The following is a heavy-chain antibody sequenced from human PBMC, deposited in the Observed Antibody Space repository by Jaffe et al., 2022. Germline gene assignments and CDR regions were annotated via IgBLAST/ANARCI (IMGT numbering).Heavy chain of an antibody. J-gene: IGHJ4*02. Sequence: QITLKESGPTLVKPTQTLTLTCTFSGFSLSTSGVGVGWIRQPPGKALEWLALIYWNDDKRYSPSLKSRLTITKDTSKNQVVLTMTNMDPVDTATYYCAHSNRLLAVAGTWSWGYYFDYWGQGTLVTVSS. V-gene: IGHV2-5*01. D-gene: IGHD6-19*01. CDR2: IYWNDDK. CDR1: GFSLSTSGVG. CDR3: AHSNRLLAVAGTWSWGYYFDY.